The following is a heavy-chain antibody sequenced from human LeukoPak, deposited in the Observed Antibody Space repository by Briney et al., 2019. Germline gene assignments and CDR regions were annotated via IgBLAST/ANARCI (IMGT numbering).Heavy chain of an antibody. CDR3: ANVPRQNGWFPLTDY. CDR2: TSYDGGNK. J-gene: IGHJ4*02. CDR1: GFPFSSYA. Sequence: GGSLTLSCAASGFPFSSYAMHWVRQAPGRGLEWVAVTSYDGGNKYYAASVKGRFTISRDNSKNTLYLQMNSLRAEDTAVYYCANVPRQNGWFPLTDYWGQGALVTVSS. V-gene: IGHV3-30*18. D-gene: IGHD6-19*01.